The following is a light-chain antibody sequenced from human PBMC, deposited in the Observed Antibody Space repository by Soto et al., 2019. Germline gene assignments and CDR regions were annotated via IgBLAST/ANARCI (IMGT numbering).Light chain of an antibody. CDR1: QTVNSN. CDR2: GAS. Sequence: IVMTQSPDTLSVSPGERVILSCRTSQTVNSNLAWYQQKPGQSPRLLIYGASTRATTTPGRFSGSGSGTEFTLTISSLQSEDFAVYFCYQYNNWPTFGQGTKVDIK. V-gene: IGKV3D-15*01. CDR3: YQYNNWPT. J-gene: IGKJ1*01.